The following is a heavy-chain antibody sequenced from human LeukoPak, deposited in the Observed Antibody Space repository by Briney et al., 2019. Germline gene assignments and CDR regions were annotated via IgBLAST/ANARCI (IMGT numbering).Heavy chain of an antibody. J-gene: IGHJ4*02. CDR2: INHSGST. V-gene: IGHV4-34*01. CDR3: ARAYYDSSGLDY. D-gene: IGHD3-22*01. CDR1: GGSFCGYY. Sequence: PSETLSLTCAVYGGSFCGYYWSWIRQPPGKGLEWIGEINHSGSTNYNPSLKSRVTISVDTSKNQFSLKLSSVTAADTAVYYCARAYYDSSGLDYWGQGTLVTVSS.